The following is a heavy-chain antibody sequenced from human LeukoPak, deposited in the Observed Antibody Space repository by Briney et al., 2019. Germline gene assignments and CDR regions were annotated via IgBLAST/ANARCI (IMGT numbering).Heavy chain of an antibody. D-gene: IGHD4-17*01. J-gene: IGHJ4*02. CDR2: IYYSGST. CDR3: ASRAYGDYTDDY. CDR1: GGSISSSSYY. V-gene: IGHV4-39*07. Sequence: PSETLSLTCTVSGGSISSSSYYWGWIRQPPGKGLEWIGSIYYSGSTYYNPSLKSRVTISVDKSKNQFSLKLSSVTAADTAVYYCASRAYGDYTDDYWGQGTLVTVSS.